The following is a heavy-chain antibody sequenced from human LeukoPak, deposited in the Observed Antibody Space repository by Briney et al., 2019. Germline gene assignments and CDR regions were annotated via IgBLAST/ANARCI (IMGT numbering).Heavy chain of an antibody. CDR3: ARGPRWLQDYFNY. D-gene: IGHD5-24*01. CDR1: GGSISSSSYY. J-gene: IGHJ4*02. V-gene: IGHV4-39*07. CDR2: IYYSGST. Sequence: SKTLSLTCTVSGGSISSSSYYWSWIRQPPGRGLEWIGSIYYSGSTYYNPSLKSRVTISVDTSKNQFSLKLSSVTAADTAVYYCARGPRWLQDYFNYWGQGTLVTVSS.